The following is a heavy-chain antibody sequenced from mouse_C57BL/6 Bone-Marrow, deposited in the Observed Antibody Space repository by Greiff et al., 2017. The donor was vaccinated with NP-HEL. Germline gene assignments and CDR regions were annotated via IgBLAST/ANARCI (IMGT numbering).Heavy chain of an antibody. CDR1: GFTFNTYA. CDR3: VRDQVTTVERGYFDV. J-gene: IGHJ1*03. Sequence: DVKLVESGGGLVQPKGSLKLSCAASGFTFNTYAMHWVRQAPGKGLEWVARIRSKSSNYATYYADSVKDRFTISRDDSQSMLYLQMNNLKTEDTAMYYCVRDQVTTVERGYFDVWGTGTTVTVSS. D-gene: IGHD1-1*01. CDR2: IRSKSSNYAT. V-gene: IGHV10-3*01.